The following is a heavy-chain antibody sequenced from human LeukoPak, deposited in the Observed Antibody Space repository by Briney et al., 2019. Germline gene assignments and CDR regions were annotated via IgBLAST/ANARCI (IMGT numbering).Heavy chain of an antibody. D-gene: IGHD5-12*01. Sequence: GGSLRLSCAASGFTFSDYYMSWIRQAPGKGLEWVSYISSSGSTIYYADSVKGRFTISRDNAKNSLYLQMNSLRAEDTAVYYCAKGGYSGYDFKQIYYYYYYMDVWGKGTTVTVSS. CDR2: ISSSGSTI. J-gene: IGHJ6*03. CDR1: GFTFSDYY. CDR3: AKGGYSGYDFKQIYYYYYYMDV. V-gene: IGHV3-11*01.